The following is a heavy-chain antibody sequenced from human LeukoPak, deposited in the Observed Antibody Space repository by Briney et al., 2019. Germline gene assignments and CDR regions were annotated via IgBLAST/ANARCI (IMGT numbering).Heavy chain of an antibody. J-gene: IGHJ6*02. D-gene: IGHD1/OR15-1a*01. CDR3: ARVRMNTYYHYYGMDV. Sequence: SETLSLACTVSGGSISSYYWSWIRQPPGKGMEWIGYIYYSGSTNYNPSLKSRVTISVDTSKNQFSLKLSSVTAADTAVYYCARVRMNTYYHYYGMDVWGQGTTVTVSS. V-gene: IGHV4-59*01. CDR1: GGSISSYY. CDR2: IYYSGST.